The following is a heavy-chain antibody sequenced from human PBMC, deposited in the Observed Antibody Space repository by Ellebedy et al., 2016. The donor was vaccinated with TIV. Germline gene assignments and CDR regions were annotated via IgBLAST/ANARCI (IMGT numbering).Heavy chain of an antibody. CDR3: AREKLDIVVVPAAMEYYYYYGMDV. D-gene: IGHD2-2*01. CDR2: ISSSSSTI. J-gene: IGHJ6*02. Sequence: GGSLRLSXAASGFTFSSYSMNWVRQAPGKGLEWVSYISSSSSTIYYADSVKGRFTISRDNAKNSLYLQMNSLRDEDTAVYYCAREKLDIVVVPAAMEYYYYYGMDVWGQGTTVTVSS. CDR1: GFTFSSYS. V-gene: IGHV3-48*02.